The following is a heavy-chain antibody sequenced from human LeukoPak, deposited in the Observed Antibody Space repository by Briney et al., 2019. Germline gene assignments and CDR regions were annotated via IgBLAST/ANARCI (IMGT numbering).Heavy chain of an antibody. CDR3: ARESSGDYFDY. CDR2: ISYDRSNK. CDR1: GFTFSSYA. Sequence: GGSLRLSCAASGFTFSSYAMHWVRQAPGKGLEWVAVISYDRSNKYYADSVKGRFTISRDNSKNTLYLQMNSLRAEDTAVYYCARESSGDYFDYWGQGTLVTVSS. D-gene: IGHD3-10*01. V-gene: IGHV3-30-3*01. J-gene: IGHJ4*02.